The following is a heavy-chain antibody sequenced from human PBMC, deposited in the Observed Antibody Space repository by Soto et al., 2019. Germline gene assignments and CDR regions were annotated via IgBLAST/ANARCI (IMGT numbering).Heavy chain of an antibody. CDR3: ARDLDGLHDDTSGPFPRPG. CDR2: IHSSGSI. CDR1: GGSISSDDYY. V-gene: IGHV4-30-4*01. J-gene: IGHJ1*01. Sequence: TSETLSLTCTVSGGSISSDDYYWSWIRQAPGRGLEWIGYIHSSGSIYYNPSLKSRATMSIDTAGNQFSLKVSSVTVADTAVYYCARDLDGLHDDTSGPFPRPGWGQGTLVTVSS. D-gene: IGHD3-22*01.